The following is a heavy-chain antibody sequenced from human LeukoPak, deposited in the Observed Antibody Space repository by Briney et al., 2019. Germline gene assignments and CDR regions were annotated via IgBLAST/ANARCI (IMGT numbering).Heavy chain of an antibody. CDR1: GFTFSSYA. J-gene: IGHJ4*02. CDR3: AKGRRIIPVAYCDY. CDR2: ISGSGDDT. Sequence: GGSLRLSCEVSGFTFSSYAMSWVRQAPGKGLEWGSAISGSGDDTYYADPVKGRFTVSRDNSKNTMYLQMNSMRAEDTAVYYFAKGRRIIPVAYCDYWGQGTLLPLSS. V-gene: IGHV3-23*01. D-gene: IGHD2-2*01.